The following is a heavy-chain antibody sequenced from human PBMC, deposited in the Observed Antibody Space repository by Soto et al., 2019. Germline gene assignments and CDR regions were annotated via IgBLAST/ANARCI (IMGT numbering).Heavy chain of an antibody. J-gene: IGHJ4*02. D-gene: IGHD3-22*01. CDR1: GDRCTNFG. CDR3: ARGPRDPWFDRGSAY. V-gene: IGHV5-51*01. Sequence: GVSLKIWCQSVGDRCTNFGSGLVRPLTGKGLEWMGIIYPGDSDTRYSSSFQGQVTISADKTITTAYLQWSGLKTSDTAIFYCARGPRDPWFDRGSAYWGQRTLVTVSS. CDR2: IYPGDSDT.